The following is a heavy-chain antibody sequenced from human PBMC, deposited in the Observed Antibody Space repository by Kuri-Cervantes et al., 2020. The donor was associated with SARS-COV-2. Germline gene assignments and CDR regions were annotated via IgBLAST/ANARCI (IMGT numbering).Heavy chain of an antibody. D-gene: IGHD2-2*01. CDR2: ISYDGSN. CDR3: ARETLVVAAGRSIRGGFDS. CDR1: GFTFSDYA. V-gene: IGHV3-30*04. J-gene: IGHJ5*01. Sequence: GESLKISCAASGFTFSDYALHWVRQAPGKGLEWLAVISYDGSNADSVKGRFTISRDNSKNTLFLQINSLRAEDTAVYYCARETLVVAAGRSIRGGFDSWGQGILVTVSS.